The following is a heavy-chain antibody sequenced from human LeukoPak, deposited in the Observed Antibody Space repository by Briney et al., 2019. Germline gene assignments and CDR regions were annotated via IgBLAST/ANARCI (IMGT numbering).Heavy chain of an antibody. CDR1: GGSISSYY. J-gene: IGHJ5*02. CDR2: IYYSGST. CDR3: ARKYSSSSGNWFDP. Sequence: SETLSLTCTVSGGSISSYYWSWIRQPPGKGLEWIGYIYYSGSTNYNPSLKSRVTISVDTSNNQFSLKLSSVTAADAAVYYCARKYSSSSGNWFDPWGQGTLVTASS. V-gene: IGHV4-59*01. D-gene: IGHD6-6*01.